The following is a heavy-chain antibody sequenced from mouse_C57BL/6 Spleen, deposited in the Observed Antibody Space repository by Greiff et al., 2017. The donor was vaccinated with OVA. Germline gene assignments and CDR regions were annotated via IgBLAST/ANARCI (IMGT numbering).Heavy chain of an antibody. D-gene: IGHD1-1*01. J-gene: IGHJ3*01. CDR2: IDPSDSST. CDR3: TSAIYYYGSSYFY. Sequence: QVQLQQPGAELVMPGASVKLSCKASGYTFTSYWMHWVKQRPGQGLEWIGEIDPSDSSTNYTQKFKGKSTLTVDKSSSTAYMQLSSLTSEDSAVYYCTSAIYYYGSSYFYWGQGTLVTVSA. CDR1: GYTFTSYW. V-gene: IGHV1-69*01.